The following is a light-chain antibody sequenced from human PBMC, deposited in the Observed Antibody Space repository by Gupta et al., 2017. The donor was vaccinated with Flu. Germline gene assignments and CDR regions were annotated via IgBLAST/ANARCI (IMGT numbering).Light chain of an antibody. CDR3: QQSDSTPWT. CDR2: AAS. J-gene: IGKJ1*01. V-gene: IGKV1-39*01. CDR1: QIISSY. Sequence: PSSLSASVGDRVTITCRASQIISSYLNWYQQKPGKAPKLLIYAASRWQSGVTSRFSGSGSGTDFTLTISSLQPEDFATYYCQQSDSTPWTFGQGTKVEIK.